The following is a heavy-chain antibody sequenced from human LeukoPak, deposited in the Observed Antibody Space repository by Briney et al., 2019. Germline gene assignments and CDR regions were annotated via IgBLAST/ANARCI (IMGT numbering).Heavy chain of an antibody. D-gene: IGHD4/OR15-4a*01. CDR1: GFTFSSYS. J-gene: IGHJ4*02. CDR3: ARQNYGAAPLRY. V-gene: IGHV4-34*01. Sequence: GSLRLSCAASGFTFSSYSMNWVRQPPGKGLEWIGEINHSGRTNYNPSLKSRVTISVDTSKNQFSLKLSSVTAADTAVYYCARQNYGAAPLRYWGQGTLVTVSS. CDR2: INHSGRT.